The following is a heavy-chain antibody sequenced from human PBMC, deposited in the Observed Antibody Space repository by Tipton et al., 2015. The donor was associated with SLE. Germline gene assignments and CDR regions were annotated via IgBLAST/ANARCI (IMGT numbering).Heavy chain of an antibody. CDR2: IYFTGST. CDR3: ARGGSLYGMDV. V-gene: IGHV4-59*11. J-gene: IGHJ6*02. Sequence: TLSLTCTVSGGSISSHYWSWIRQPPGKGLEWIGYIYFTGSTNYNPSLKSRVTISVDMSKNQFSLKLSSVTAADTAVYYCARGGSLYGMDVWGQGTTVTVSS. CDR1: GGSISSHY. D-gene: IGHD5-12*01.